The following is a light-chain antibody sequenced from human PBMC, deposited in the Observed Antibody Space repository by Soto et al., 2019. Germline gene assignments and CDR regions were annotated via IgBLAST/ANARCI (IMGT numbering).Light chain of an antibody. CDR1: SSDVGGYSY. CDR3: SSYAGSNVVV. J-gene: IGLJ2*01. V-gene: IGLV2-8*01. CDR2: EVT. Sequence: QSALTQPPSASGSPGQSVTISCTGTSSDVGGYSYVSWYQQHPGKAPKLMISEVTKRPSGVPDRFSGSKSGNTASLTVSGLQAEDEADYYCSSYAGSNVVVFGGGTKLTVL.